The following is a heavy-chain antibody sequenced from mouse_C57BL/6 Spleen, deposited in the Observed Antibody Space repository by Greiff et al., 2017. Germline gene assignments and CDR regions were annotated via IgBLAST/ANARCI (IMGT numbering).Heavy chain of an antibody. CDR3: ARDYGSSYDYYAMDY. D-gene: IGHD1-1*01. CDR2: IYPSDSET. CDR1: GYTFTSYW. J-gene: IGHJ4*01. Sequence: QVQLQQSGAELVRPGSSVKLSCKASGYTFTSYWMDWVKQRPGQGLEWIGNIYPSDSETHYNQKFKDKATLTVEKSSSTAYMQLSSLTSEDSAVYYFARDYGSSYDYYAMDYWGQGTSVTVSS. V-gene: IGHV1-61*01.